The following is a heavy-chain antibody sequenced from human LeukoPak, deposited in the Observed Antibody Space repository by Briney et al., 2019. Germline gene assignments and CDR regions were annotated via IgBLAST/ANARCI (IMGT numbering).Heavy chain of an antibody. CDR3: ARTIGYCSGGSCYPEYFQH. J-gene: IGHJ1*01. Sequence: GGSLRLSCAASGFTFSDYYMSWIRQASGKGLEWVSYISSSGSTIYYADSVKGRFTISRDNAKNSLYLQMNSLRAEDTAVYYCARTIGYCSGGSCYPEYFQHWGQGTLVTVSS. CDR2: ISSSGSTI. D-gene: IGHD2-15*01. V-gene: IGHV3-11*04. CDR1: GFTFSDYY.